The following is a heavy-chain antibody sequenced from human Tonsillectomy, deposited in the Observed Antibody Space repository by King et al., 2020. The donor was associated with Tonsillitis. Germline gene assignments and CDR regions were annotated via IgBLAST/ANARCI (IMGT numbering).Heavy chain of an antibody. V-gene: IGHV3-7*04. Sequence: VQLVESGGGLVQPGGSLRLSCAASGFTFSSYWMSWVRQAPGKGLEWGANIKQDGSEKYYVDSVKGRFTISRDNAKNALDLQMNSLRAEDTAVYYCARDRAGIDYWGQGTLVTVSS. CDR2: IKQDGSEK. D-gene: IGHD1-14*01. CDR1: GFTFSSYW. J-gene: IGHJ4*02. CDR3: ARDRAGIDY.